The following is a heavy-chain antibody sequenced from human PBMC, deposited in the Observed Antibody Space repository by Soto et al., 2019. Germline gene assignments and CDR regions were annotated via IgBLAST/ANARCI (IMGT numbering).Heavy chain of an antibody. CDR3: ARDGEGY. V-gene: IGHV3-74*01. J-gene: IGHJ4*02. D-gene: IGHD2-15*01. Sequence: EVQLVESGGGLVQPGGSLRLSCAASGFTFSSYWMHWVRQVPGEGLVWVSRINTDGSERNYADSVKGRFTVSRDNAKNTQYLPMNSLRVEDTAVYYCARDGEGYWGQGTLVTVSS. CDR1: GFTFSSYW. CDR2: INTDGSER.